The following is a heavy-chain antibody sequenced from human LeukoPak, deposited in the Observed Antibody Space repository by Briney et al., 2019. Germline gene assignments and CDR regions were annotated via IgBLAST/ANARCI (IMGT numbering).Heavy chain of an antibody. CDR1: GFTFSSYW. Sequence: PGGSLRLSCAASGFTFSSYWMSWVRQAPGKGLEWVANIKQEGSEKYYVDSVKGRFTISRDNAKNSLYLQMNSLRAEDTAVYYCARSITIRSRGMDVWGQGTTVTVSS. V-gene: IGHV3-7*01. J-gene: IGHJ6*02. D-gene: IGHD3-10*01. CDR3: ARSITIRSRGMDV. CDR2: IKQEGSEK.